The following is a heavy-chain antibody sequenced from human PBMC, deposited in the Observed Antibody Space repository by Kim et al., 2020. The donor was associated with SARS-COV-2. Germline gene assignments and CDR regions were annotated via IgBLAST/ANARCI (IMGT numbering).Heavy chain of an antibody. Sequence: SETLSLTCTVSGGSISSYYWSWIRQPPGKGLEWIGYIYYSGSTNYNPSLKSRVTISVDTSKNQFSLKLSSVTAADTAVYYCAREVGRYDSSGFLVYYFDYWGQGTLVTVSS. J-gene: IGHJ4*02. CDR1: GGSISSYY. V-gene: IGHV4-59*13. CDR2: IYYSGST. CDR3: AREVGRYDSSGFLVYYFDY. D-gene: IGHD3-22*01.